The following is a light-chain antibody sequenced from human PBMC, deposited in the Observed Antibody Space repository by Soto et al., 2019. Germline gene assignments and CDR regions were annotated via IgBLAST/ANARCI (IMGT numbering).Light chain of an antibody. CDR3: QQSYSTPIT. Sequence: DIQMTQSPSSLSASVEDRVTITCRASQTISNFLNWYQQKPGKGPNLLIYTASSLQSGVPSRFSGSGSGTDFTLTISSLQPEDAATYYCQQSYSTPITFGQGTRLEIK. J-gene: IGKJ5*01. V-gene: IGKV1-39*01. CDR1: QTISNF. CDR2: TAS.